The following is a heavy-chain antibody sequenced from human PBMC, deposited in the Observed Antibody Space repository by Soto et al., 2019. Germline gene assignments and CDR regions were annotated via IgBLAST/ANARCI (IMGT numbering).Heavy chain of an antibody. CDR3: ARGGSCSGGSCYTDYHYYYMDV. J-gene: IGHJ6*03. D-gene: IGHD2-15*01. Sequence: QLQLQESGPGLVKPSETLSLTCTVSGGSISSSSYYWAWIRQPPGKGLDWIGAIYYSGSTYYNRSLNRRVTISVDTSKNQFSLKLTSVTAADTAVYYCARGGSCSGGSCYTDYHYYYMDVWGKGTTVTFSS. V-gene: IGHV4-39*01. CDR2: IYYSGST. CDR1: GGSISSSSYY.